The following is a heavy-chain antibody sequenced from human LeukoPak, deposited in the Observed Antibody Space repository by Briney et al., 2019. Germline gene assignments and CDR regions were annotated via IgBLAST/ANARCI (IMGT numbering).Heavy chain of an antibody. V-gene: IGHV5-51*01. CDR1: GYIFPIYW. D-gene: IGHD6-13*01. CDR3: ARRYTSSWSHDLRDSAGLDY. CDR2: TYPGDSDT. Sequence: GDSLKISCQGSGYIFPIYWIAWVRQMRGRGLEWMGITYPGDSDTRYNPSFQGQVTISADKSISTAYLQWSSLKASDTAMYYCARRYTSSWSHDLRDSAGLDYWGQGTLVTVSS. J-gene: IGHJ4*02.